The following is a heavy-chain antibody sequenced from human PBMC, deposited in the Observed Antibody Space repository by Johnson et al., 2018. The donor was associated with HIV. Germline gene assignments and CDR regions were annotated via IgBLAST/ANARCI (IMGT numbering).Heavy chain of an antibody. J-gene: IGHJ3*02. Sequence: VQLVESGGGLAQPGGSLRLSCVASGFTFDDYGMSWVRQAPGKGLEWVSGINWNGGSTGYADSVKGRFTISRDNAKNSLYLQMNSLRAEDTALYYCAREGIAARPGAFDIWGQGTMVTVSS. V-gene: IGHV3-20*04. CDR2: INWNGGST. CDR3: AREGIAARPGAFDI. D-gene: IGHD6-6*01. CDR1: GFTFDDYG.